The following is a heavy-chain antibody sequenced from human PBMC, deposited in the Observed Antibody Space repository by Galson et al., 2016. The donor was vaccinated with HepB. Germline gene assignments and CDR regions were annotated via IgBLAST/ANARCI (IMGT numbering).Heavy chain of an antibody. J-gene: IGHJ4*02. Sequence: QSGAEVKKPGESLKISCKGSGYIFTSYWIGWVRQMPGKGLEWMGLIYPGDSETRYTPSFQGQVTISTDTSSGIAYLQWSSLKASDTAIYYCARVQRAYGDGYKSFDYWGQGTLVTVSS. V-gene: IGHV5-51*01. CDR1: GYIFTSYW. CDR3: ARVQRAYGDGYKSFDY. CDR2: IYPGDSET. D-gene: IGHD5-24*01.